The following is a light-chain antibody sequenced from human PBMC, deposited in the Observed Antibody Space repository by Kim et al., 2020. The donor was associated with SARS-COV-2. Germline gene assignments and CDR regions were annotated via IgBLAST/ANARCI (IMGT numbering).Light chain of an antibody. CDR3: LLSYSAARV. J-gene: IGLJ3*02. CDR2: DTS. CDR1: TGGVTSGHY. V-gene: IGLV7-46*01. Sequence: QAVVTQEPSPTVSPGGTVTLTCCSSTGGVTSGHYPYWFQQKPGQAPKTLIYDTSNKHSWTPARFSGSLLGGKAALTLSGAQPEDEAEYYCLLSYSAARVLGGGTQLTVL.